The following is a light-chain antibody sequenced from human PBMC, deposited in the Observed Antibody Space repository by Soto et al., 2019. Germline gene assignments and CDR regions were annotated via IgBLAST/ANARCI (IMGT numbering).Light chain of an antibody. J-gene: IGLJ2*01. Sequence: QSVLPQPPSVSAAPGQGVTISCSGSSSNIGSNYVSWYQQLPGTAPKLLIYDNGKRPSGIPDRFSGSQSGTSATLGITGLQTGDEADYYCGTWDSSLSAVFGGGTKVTVL. CDR3: GTWDSSLSAV. CDR2: DNG. V-gene: IGLV1-51*01. CDR1: SSNIGSNY.